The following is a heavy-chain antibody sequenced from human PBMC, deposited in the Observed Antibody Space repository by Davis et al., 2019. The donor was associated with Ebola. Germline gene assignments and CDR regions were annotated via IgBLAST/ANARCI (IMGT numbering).Heavy chain of an antibody. CDR1: GLTFSGSA. Sequence: GGSLRLSCAASGLTFSGSAIHWVRQASGKGLAWVGRIRSKANSYATAYAASVKGRFTISRDDSKNTAYLQMNSLKTEDTALYYCTATAAGNDYWGQGTLVTVSS. CDR2: IRSKANSYAT. D-gene: IGHD6-13*01. CDR3: TATAAGNDY. V-gene: IGHV3-73*01. J-gene: IGHJ4*02.